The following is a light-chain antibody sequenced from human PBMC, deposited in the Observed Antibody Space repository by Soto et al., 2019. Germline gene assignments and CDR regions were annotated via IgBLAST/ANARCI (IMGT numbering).Light chain of an antibody. CDR3: QQYNNWPPLT. V-gene: IGKV3-15*01. CDR2: GAS. Sequence: EIVMTQSPDTLSVSPGERATLSCRASQSVSSNLAWYQQKPGQAPRLLIYGASTRTTGIPARMSGSGSGTAFTLTISSLQEEEVAVYYCQQYNNWPPLTFGQGTKVEIK. CDR1: QSVSSN. J-gene: IGKJ1*01.